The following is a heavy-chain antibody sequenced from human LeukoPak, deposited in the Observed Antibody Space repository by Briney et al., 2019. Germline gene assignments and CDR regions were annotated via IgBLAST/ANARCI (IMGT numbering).Heavy chain of an antibody. CDR1: GFTFSSYA. CDR3: AKSRPPYCSGGSCYDDAFDI. Sequence: GGSLRLSCAASGFTFSSYAMSWVRQAPGKGLEWVSAISGSGGSTYYADSVKGRFTISRDNSKNTLYLQMNSLRAEDTVVYYCAKSRPPYCSGGSCYDDAFDIWGQGTMVTVSS. D-gene: IGHD2-15*01. CDR2: ISGSGGST. V-gene: IGHV3-23*01. J-gene: IGHJ3*02.